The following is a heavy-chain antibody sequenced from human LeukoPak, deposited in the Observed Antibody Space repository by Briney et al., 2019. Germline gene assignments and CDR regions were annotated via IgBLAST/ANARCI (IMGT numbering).Heavy chain of an antibody. Sequence: RPSETLSLTCTVSGDSFSSVTDYWAWIRQPPGKGLEWIASGDYSGGTYYNPSLESRVAISADMSKNQFSLKLTSVTGADTAVYYCAGERGEEYSSGWYKRNYFVNWGQGIRVTVSS. D-gene: IGHD6-19*01. J-gene: IGHJ4*02. CDR2: GDYSGGT. CDR1: GDSFSSVTDY. V-gene: IGHV4-39*07. CDR3: AGERGEEYSSGWYKRNYFVN.